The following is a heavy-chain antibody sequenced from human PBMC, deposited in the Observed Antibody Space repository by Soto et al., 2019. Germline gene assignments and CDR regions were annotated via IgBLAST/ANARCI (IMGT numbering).Heavy chain of an antibody. CDR2: FDPEDGET. J-gene: IGHJ4*02. CDR1: GYTLTELS. Sequence: ASVKVSCKVSGYTLTELSMHWVRQAPGKGLEWMGGFDPEDGETIYAQKFQGRVTMTEDTSTDTAYMELSSLRSEDTAVYYCATVKETMVRGVILGTDYWGQGTLVTVS. D-gene: IGHD3-10*01. CDR3: ATVKETMVRGVILGTDY. V-gene: IGHV1-24*01.